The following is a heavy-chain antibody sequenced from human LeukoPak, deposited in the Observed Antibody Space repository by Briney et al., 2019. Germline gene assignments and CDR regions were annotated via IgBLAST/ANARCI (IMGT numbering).Heavy chain of an antibody. CDR2: IYTSGST. CDR3: ARDALYCSSSSCYRYWYFDL. V-gene: IGHV4-4*07. Sequence: PSETLSLTCTVSGGSISGSYWNWVRQPAEKGLEWIGRIYTSGSTNYSPSLKSRVTMSVDTSKNQFSLKLSSVTAADTAVYYCARDALYCSSSSCYRYWYFDLWGRGTLVTVSP. CDR1: GGSISGSY. J-gene: IGHJ2*01. D-gene: IGHD2-2*01.